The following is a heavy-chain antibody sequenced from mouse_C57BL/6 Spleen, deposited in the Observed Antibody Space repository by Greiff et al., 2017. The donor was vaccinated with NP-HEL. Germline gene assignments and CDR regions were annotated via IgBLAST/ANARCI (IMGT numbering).Heavy chain of an antibody. J-gene: IGHJ4*01. CDR1: GYTFTSYW. V-gene: IGHV1-69*01. CDR2: LDPSDSYT. D-gene: IGHD1-1*01. CDR3: ARYYYGRGAMDY. Sequence: VQLQQPGAELVMPGASVKLSCKASGYTFTSYWMHWVKQRPGQGLEWIGELDPSDSYTNYNQKFKGKSTLTVDKSSSTAYMQLSSLTSEDSAVYYCARYYYGRGAMDYWGQGTSVTVSS.